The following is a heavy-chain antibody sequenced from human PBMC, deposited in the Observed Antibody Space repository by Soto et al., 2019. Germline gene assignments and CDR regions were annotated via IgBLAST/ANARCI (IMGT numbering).Heavy chain of an antibody. D-gene: IGHD4-17*01. J-gene: IGHJ2*01. Sequence: QDQLVQSGAEVKKPGSSVKVSCKAFGGPFSSHTFSWVRQAPGQGLEWMGRIIPALGTTTYAQKFQGRVTITADESVTTDYMELNSLRTEDTAVYYCARPDFGDYWYFDLWGRGTLVTVSP. CDR1: GGPFSSHT. CDR2: IIPALGTT. V-gene: IGHV1-69*08. CDR3: ARPDFGDYWYFDL.